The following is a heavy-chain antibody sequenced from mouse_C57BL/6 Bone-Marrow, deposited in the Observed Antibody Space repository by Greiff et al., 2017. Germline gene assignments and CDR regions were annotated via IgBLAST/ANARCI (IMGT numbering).Heavy chain of an antibody. D-gene: IGHD2-5*01. CDR2: INPNYGTT. Sequence: VQLQQSGPELVKPGASVKISCKASGYSFTDYNMHWVKQSHGKSLEWIGVINPNYGTTSYNQKFKGKATLTVDPSSSTAYMQLNSLTSEDSAVYYGASSNWWVAGFAYWGQGTLVTVSA. CDR3: ASSNWWVAGFAY. V-gene: IGHV1-39*01. J-gene: IGHJ3*01. CDR1: GYSFTDYN.